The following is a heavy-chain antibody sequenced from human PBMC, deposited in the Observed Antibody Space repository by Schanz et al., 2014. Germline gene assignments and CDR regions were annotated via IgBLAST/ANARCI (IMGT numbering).Heavy chain of an antibody. Sequence: QVQLVESGGGVVQPGGSLRLSCAAPGFTFSNYGIHWVRQAPGKGLEWVAVIYYDGGLRFFADAVRGRVTISRDNSNNMVYLQMNSLRAEDTAIYYCTKWANEGGGGYCHFDLWGQGTLVTVSS. D-gene: IGHD2-21*01. CDR1: GFTFSNYG. J-gene: IGHJ4*02. V-gene: IGHV3-33*06. CDR3: TKWANEGGGGYCHFDL. CDR2: IYYDGGLR.